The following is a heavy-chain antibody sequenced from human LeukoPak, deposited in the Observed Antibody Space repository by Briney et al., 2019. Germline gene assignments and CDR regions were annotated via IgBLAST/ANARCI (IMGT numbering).Heavy chain of an antibody. V-gene: IGHV1-18*01. J-gene: IGHJ4*02. CDR1: GYTFTSYG. Sequence: ASVKVSCKASGYTFTSYGISWVRQAPGQGLEWMGWISAYNGNTNYAQKLQGRVTMTTDTSTSTAYMELRSLRSDDTAVYYCARAHRRYCSSTSCMGYFDCWGQGTLVTVSS. CDR2: ISAYNGNT. D-gene: IGHD2-2*01. CDR3: ARAHRRYCSSTSCMGYFDC.